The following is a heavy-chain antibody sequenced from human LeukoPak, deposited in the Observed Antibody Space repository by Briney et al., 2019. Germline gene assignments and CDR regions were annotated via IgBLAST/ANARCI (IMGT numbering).Heavy chain of an antibody. V-gene: IGHV1-3*01. Sequence: ASVKVSCKASGYTFTSYAMDWVRQAPGQGLEWMGWINAGNGNTKYSQKFQGRVTITRDKSASTAYMELSSLRSQDTAVYYCATRGVIQLWLRALDSSGPGTLVTVSP. J-gene: IGHJ4*02. CDR2: INAGNGNT. CDR3: ATRGVIQLWLRALDS. CDR1: GYTFTSYA. D-gene: IGHD5-18*01.